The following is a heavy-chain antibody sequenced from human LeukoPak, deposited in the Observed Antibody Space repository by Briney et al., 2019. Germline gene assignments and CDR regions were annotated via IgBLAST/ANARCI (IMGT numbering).Heavy chain of an antibody. V-gene: IGHV3-21*01. Sequence: GGSLRLSCAASGFTFSSYSMNWVRQAPGKGLEWVSSISSSSYIYYADSVKGRFTISRDNAKNSLYLQMNSLGAEDTAVYYCARATLPRGIAAAGHAFDIWGQGTMVTVSS. CDR2: ISSSSYI. CDR1: GFTFSSYS. CDR3: ARATLPRGIAAAGHAFDI. D-gene: IGHD6-13*01. J-gene: IGHJ3*02.